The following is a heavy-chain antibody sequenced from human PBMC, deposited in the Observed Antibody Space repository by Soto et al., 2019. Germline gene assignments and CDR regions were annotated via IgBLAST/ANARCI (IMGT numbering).Heavy chain of an antibody. J-gene: IGHJ4*02. V-gene: IGHV3-53*04. D-gene: IGHD3-16*01. CDR3: ARGGGGSLDY. Sequence: EVQLVESGGGLVQPGGSLRLSCAGSGFTVSGNYMTWVRQAPGKGLEWVSVIYGGGTTYYADSVKGRFTISRQNSENILYLQMNSPRAEDTAVYYCARGGGGSLDYWGQGTLVTVSS. CDR1: GFTVSGNY. CDR2: IYGGGTT.